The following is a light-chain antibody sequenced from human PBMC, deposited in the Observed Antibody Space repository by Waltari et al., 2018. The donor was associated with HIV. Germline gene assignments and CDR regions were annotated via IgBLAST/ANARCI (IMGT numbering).Light chain of an antibody. CDR1: QSLLYSSNNKNY. Sequence: DIVLTQSPDSLAVSLGERATINCKSSQSLLYSSNNKNYLAWYQQKPGQPPKLLLYWASTRESGVPGRFSGSGSGTAFTLTISSLQAEDVAVYYCQQYYGSPLTFGQGTKLGIK. V-gene: IGKV4-1*01. CDR3: QQYYGSPLT. J-gene: IGKJ2*01. CDR2: WAS.